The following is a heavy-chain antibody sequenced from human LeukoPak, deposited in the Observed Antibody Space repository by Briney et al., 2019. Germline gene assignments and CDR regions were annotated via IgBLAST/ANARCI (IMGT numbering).Heavy chain of an antibody. Sequence: PSETLSLTCTVSGGSINTSSYYWGWIRQSPGKGLEWIGSIYYSGSTYYNPSLKSRVTISVDTSKNQFSLKLSSVTAADTAVYYCAREEAAADTPFGYWGQGTLVTVSS. CDR3: AREEAAADTPFGY. V-gene: IGHV4-39*07. CDR1: GGSINTSSYY. D-gene: IGHD6-13*01. CDR2: IYYSGST. J-gene: IGHJ4*02.